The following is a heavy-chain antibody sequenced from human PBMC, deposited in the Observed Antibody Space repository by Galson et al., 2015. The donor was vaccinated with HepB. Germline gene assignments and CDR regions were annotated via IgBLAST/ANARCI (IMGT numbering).Heavy chain of an antibody. CDR2: ISSSSSYI. Sequence: LRLSCAASGFTFSSYSMNWVRQAPGKGLEWVSSISSSSSYIYYADSVKGRFTISRDNAKNSLYLQMNSLRAEDTAVYYCARDGLSGSYYAFDIWGQGTIVTVSS. D-gene: IGHD1-26*01. J-gene: IGHJ3*02. CDR3: ARDGLSGSYYAFDI. V-gene: IGHV3-21*01. CDR1: GFTFSSYS.